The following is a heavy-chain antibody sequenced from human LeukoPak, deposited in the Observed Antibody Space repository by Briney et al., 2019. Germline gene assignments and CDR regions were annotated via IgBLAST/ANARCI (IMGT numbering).Heavy chain of an antibody. CDR3: ARDGLSGTSIMITFGALGGMDV. D-gene: IGHD3-16*01. J-gene: IGHJ6*02. CDR1: GFTFSSYW. V-gene: IGHV3-7*01. Sequence: QPGGSLRLSCAASGFTFSSYWMSWVRQAPGKGLEWVANIKQDGSEKYYVDSVKGRFTISRDNAKNSLYLQMNSLRAEDTAVYYCARDGLSGTSIMITFGALGGMDVWGQGTTVTVSS. CDR2: IKQDGSEK.